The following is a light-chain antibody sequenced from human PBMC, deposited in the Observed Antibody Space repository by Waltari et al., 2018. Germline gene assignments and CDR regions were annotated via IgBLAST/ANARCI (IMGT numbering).Light chain of an antibody. V-gene: IGKV3-20*01. CDR1: QNVVGTY. CDR2: GTD. Sequence: EIVLTQSPGTLSLSPGERDTLSCRASQNVVGTYLAWYQQKPGQAPRLLISGTDTRATGIPDRFTGSESGTDFTLTISRLEPEDFAVYYCQQYGNLPITFGQGTRLEIK. J-gene: IGKJ5*01. CDR3: QQYGNLPIT.